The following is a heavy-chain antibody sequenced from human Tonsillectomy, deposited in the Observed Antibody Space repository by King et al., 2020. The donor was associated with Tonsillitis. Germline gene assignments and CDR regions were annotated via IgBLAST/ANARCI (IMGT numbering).Heavy chain of an antibody. D-gene: IGHD3-10*01. V-gene: IGHV3-9*01. J-gene: IGHJ6*02. CDR1: GFIFDDYA. Sequence: VQLVESGGGLVQPGRSLRLSCAASGFIFDDYAMHWVRQAPGKGLEWVSGISWNSGSICYADSVRGRFTISRDNAKNSLYLQMNSLRAEDTALYYCAKDLVAGYYYGMDVWGQGTTITVSS. CDR3: AKDLVAGYYYGMDV. CDR2: ISWNSGSI.